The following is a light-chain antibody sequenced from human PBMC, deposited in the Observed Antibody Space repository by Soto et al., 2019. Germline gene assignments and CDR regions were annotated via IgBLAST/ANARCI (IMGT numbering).Light chain of an antibody. J-gene: IGKJ2*01. CDR2: VAS. Sequence: DLQMTQSLSSLSASVGDRVTITCRASQSISSYLNWYQQRPGKAPKVLMYVASSLQSGVPSRFSGSGSGTDFTLTISSLQPEDFATYYCQQSYTTPYTFGQGTKLEIK. CDR3: QQSYTTPYT. V-gene: IGKV1-39*01. CDR1: QSISSY.